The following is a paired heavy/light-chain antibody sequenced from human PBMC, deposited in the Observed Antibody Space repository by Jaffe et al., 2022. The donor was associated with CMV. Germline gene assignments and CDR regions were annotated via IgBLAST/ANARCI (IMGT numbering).Light chain of an antibody. V-gene: IGKV4-1*01. J-gene: IGKJ4*01. CDR3: QQYYKTPLT. CDR1: QNVLYSSNNKNY. Sequence: DIVMTQSPDSLAVSLGERATINCKSSQNVLYSSNNKNYLAWYQQKPGQPPKLLIYWASTREFGVPDRFSGSGSGTDFTLTISSLQAEDVAVYYCQQYYKTPLTFGGGTKVEIK. CDR2: WAS.
Heavy chain of an antibody. V-gene: IGHV3-33*08. CDR1: GFTFSNYA. CDR2: IWYDGRNK. CDR3: ARDSRGSSFLRLRKTGYMDV. D-gene: IGHD5-12*01. J-gene: IGHJ6*04. Sequence: QVQVVESGGGVVQPGRSLRLSCAASGFTFSNYAMHWVRQAPGKGLEWVAVIWYDGRNKNYADSMKGRFTVSRDNSKNTVYLELNSLRAEDTAIYYCARDSRGSSFLRLRKTGYMDVWGKGTTVTVSS.